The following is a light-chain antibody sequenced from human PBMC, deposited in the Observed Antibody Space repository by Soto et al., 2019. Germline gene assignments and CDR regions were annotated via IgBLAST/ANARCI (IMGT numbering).Light chain of an antibody. Sequence: EIVLTQSPGTLSLSPGERATLSCRASQSVRTSYLAWYQQKPGQPPRLLIYGASSRATASPDRFSGSGSGTDFTLTISRLEPEDFPVYYCHHYGSSLGTFGQGTKVEIK. CDR3: HHYGSSLGT. J-gene: IGKJ1*01. CDR2: GAS. V-gene: IGKV3-20*01. CDR1: QSVRTSY.